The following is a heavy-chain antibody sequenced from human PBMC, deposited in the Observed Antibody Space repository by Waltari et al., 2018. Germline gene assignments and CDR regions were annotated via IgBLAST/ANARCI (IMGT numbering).Heavy chain of an antibody. CDR1: GFTFNNYW. V-gene: IGHV3-7*01. J-gene: IGHJ4*01. CDR3: AASVGVAPNY. CDR2: IKQDASEK. Sequence: EVQLVESGGGLVQPGGSLRLSCAASGFTFNNYWMTWVRQAPGKGLEWVDNIKQDASEKYYVDSVKGRFTISRDNTKNSLYLQMNSLRAEDTAVYYCAASVGVAPNYWGHGTLVTVSS. D-gene: IGHD6-19*01.